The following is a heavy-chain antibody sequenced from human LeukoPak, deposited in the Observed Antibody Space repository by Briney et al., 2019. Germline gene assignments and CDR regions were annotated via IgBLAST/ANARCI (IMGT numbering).Heavy chain of an antibody. CDR2: IYYSGST. CDR3: ARGRVAAAGPFDY. J-gene: IGHJ4*02. Sequence: SETLSLTCTVSGGSISSYYWSWIRQPPGKGLEWIGYIYYSGSTNYNPSLKSRVTKSVDTSKNQFSLKLSSVTAADTAVYYCARGRVAAAGPFDYWGQGTLVTVPS. CDR1: GGSISSYY. D-gene: IGHD6-13*01. V-gene: IGHV4-59*01.